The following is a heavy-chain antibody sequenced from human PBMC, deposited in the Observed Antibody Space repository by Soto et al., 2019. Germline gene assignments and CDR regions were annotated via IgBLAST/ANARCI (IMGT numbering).Heavy chain of an antibody. CDR3: AREGRIQLWTYYSDY. J-gene: IGHJ4*02. Sequence: LRLSCAASGFTFSTYAMHWVRQAPGKGLEWVAIISYDGSDKYYADSVKGRFTISRDTSKNTLYLQMNSLRADDTALYYCAREGRIQLWTYYSDYWGQGTLVTVYS. V-gene: IGHV3-30-3*01. D-gene: IGHD5-18*01. CDR2: ISYDGSDK. CDR1: GFTFSTYA.